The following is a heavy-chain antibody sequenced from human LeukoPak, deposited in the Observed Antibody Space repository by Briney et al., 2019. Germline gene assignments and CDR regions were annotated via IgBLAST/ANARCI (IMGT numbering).Heavy chain of an antibody. V-gene: IGHV4-4*02. J-gene: IGHJ5*02. Sequence: SETLSLTCGVSGGSITTTNFWSWVRQPPGGGLEWTGEISLRGRTQYNPSLKSRVNISIDESKNHLYLSPASVTAADTAVYYCSRESGPYCPFGHWGQGTLVAVTS. CDR2: ISLRGRT. D-gene: IGHD1-26*01. CDR1: GGSITTTNF. CDR3: SRESGPYCPFGH.